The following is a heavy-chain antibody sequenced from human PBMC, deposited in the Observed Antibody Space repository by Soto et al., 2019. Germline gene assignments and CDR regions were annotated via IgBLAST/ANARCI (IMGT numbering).Heavy chain of an antibody. CDR3: SRGSFGYYGP. V-gene: IGHV3-49*04. CDR2: IRNTPYGGTT. J-gene: IGHJ5*02. Sequence: PGGSLRLSCVASGFRFSEHAMTWVRQAPGKGLEWVGFIRNTPYGGTTDYAASVRGRFTISRDDSASIAYLQMNSLKTEDSGLYYCSRGSFGYYGPWGPGTLVTVSS. CDR1: GFRFSEHA. D-gene: IGHD2-2*03.